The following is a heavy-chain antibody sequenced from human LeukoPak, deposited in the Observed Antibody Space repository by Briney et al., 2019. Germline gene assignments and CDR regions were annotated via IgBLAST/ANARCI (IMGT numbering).Heavy chain of an antibody. Sequence: ASVKVSCKASGYTFTSYAMNWVRQAPGQGLEWMGWINTNTGNPTYAQGFTGRFVFSLDTSVSTAYLQISSLKAEDTAVYYCARGPYGSSGYYYVPFDYWGQGTLVTVSS. V-gene: IGHV7-4-1*02. D-gene: IGHD3-22*01. CDR3: ARGPYGSSGYYYVPFDY. J-gene: IGHJ4*02. CDR1: GYTFTSYA. CDR2: INTNTGNP.